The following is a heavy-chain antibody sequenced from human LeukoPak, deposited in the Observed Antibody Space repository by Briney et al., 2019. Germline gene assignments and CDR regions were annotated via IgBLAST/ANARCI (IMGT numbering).Heavy chain of an antibody. V-gene: IGHV3-23*01. J-gene: IGHJ4*02. D-gene: IGHD3-22*01. CDR2: SSGSGGST. CDR1: GFTFSSYA. Sequence: GGSLRLSCAASGFTFSSYAMSWVRQAPGKGLEWVSASSGSGGSTYYADSVKGRFTISRDNSKNTPYLQMNSLRAEDTAVYYCAKDSQYYDSSGYYYFDYWGQGTLVTVSS. CDR3: AKDSQYYDSSGYYYFDY.